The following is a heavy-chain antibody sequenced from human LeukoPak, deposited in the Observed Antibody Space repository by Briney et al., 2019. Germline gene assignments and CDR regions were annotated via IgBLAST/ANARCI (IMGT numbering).Heavy chain of an antibody. Sequence: SQTLSLTCTVSGGSISSGSYYWSWIRQPAGKGLEWIGSIYYSGSTYYNPSLKSRVTISVDTSKNQFSLKLSSVTAADTAVYYCALIVATTRLGYYYYGMDVWGQGTTVTVSS. D-gene: IGHD5-12*01. V-gene: IGHV4-39*01. CDR1: GGSISSGSYY. J-gene: IGHJ6*02. CDR2: IYYSGST. CDR3: ALIVATTRLGYYYYGMDV.